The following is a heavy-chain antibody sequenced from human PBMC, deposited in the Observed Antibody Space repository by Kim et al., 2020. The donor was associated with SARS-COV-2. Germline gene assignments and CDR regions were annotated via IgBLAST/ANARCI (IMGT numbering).Heavy chain of an antibody. CDR3: AGGAKLHTRGFYH. Sequence: SETLSLTCAVYGGYFSGYYWSWIRQPPGKGLQWIGEVNYSGSTNYNPSLRSRVTISIDTSRNQFSLKLSSVTAADTAVYYCAGGAKLHTRGFYHWGQGTPATVPA. CDR2: VNYSGST. J-gene: IGHJ4*02. V-gene: IGHV4-34*01. D-gene: IGHD2-15*01. CDR1: GGYFSGYY.